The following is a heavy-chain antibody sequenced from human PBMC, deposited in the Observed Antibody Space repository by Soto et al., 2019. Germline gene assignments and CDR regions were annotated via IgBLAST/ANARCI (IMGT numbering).Heavy chain of an antibody. CDR3: ARESKGYCRSTSCIDP. CDR1: GYTFTSYG. D-gene: IGHD2-2*01. CDR2: INAYNGNT. J-gene: IGHJ5*02. V-gene: IGHV1-18*01. Sequence: ASVKVSCKASGYTFTSYGISWVRQAPGQGLEWMGWINAYNGNTNYAQKLQGRVTMTTDTSTSTAYMELSSLRSDDTAVYYCARESKGYCRSTSCIDPWGQGTLVTVSS.